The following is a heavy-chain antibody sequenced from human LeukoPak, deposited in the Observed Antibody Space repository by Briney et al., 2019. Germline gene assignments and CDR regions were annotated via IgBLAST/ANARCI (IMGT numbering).Heavy chain of an antibody. Sequence: GGSLRLSCAASGFTFSNYWMHWVRQAPGKGLVWVSRINSDGINTSYADSVKGRFTISRDNAKNTLNLQMNSLRAEDTAVYYCARAYSSSWYYYYYYYMDVWGKGTTVTISS. J-gene: IGHJ6*03. CDR3: ARAYSSSWYYYYYYYMDV. CDR2: INSDGINT. CDR1: GFTFSNYW. D-gene: IGHD6-13*01. V-gene: IGHV3-74*01.